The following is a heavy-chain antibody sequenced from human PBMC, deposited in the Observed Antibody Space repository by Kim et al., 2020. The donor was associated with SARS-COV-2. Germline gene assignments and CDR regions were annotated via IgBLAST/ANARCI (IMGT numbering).Heavy chain of an antibody. CDR2: IGSSGYST. Sequence: GGSLRLSCAASGFTFSNYAMSWVRQAPGKGLEWVSLIGSSGYSTYYADSVEGRFTISRDNSKNTLYLQMNSLRAEDTAVHYCAKRSPIVGTTTRYFDYWGQGTLVTVSS. V-gene: IGHV3-23*01. CDR1: GFTFSNYA. J-gene: IGHJ4*02. CDR3: AKRSPIVGTTTRYFDY. D-gene: IGHD1-26*01.